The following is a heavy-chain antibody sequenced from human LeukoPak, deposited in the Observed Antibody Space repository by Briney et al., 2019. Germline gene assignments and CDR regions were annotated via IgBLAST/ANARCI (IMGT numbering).Heavy chain of an antibody. V-gene: IGHV3-23*01. D-gene: IGHD3-22*01. CDR2: LSRSGSRI. CDR3: AKDDSSGYYHDH. Sequence: GGSLRLSCVGSGFRFSNYAMNWVRQAPGKGLQWVSALSRSGSRIFYADSVKGRFTISRDNSKNTLYLQMDSLRAEDTAIYYCAKDDSSGYYHDHWGQGTLVTVSS. J-gene: IGHJ5*02. CDR1: GFRFSNYA.